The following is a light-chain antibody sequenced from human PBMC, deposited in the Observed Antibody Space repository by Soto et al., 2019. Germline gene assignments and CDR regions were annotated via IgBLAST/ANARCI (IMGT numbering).Light chain of an antibody. CDR3: SSYTRRNTWV. CDR2: EVT. CDR1: SSDVGGYNY. J-gene: IGLJ3*02. V-gene: IGLV2-14*01. Sequence: QSALTQPAYVSGSRGQSITISCTGTSSDVGGYNYVSWYQQHPDKAPKLMIYEVTNRTSGVSNRFSGSKSANTASLTISGLQAEEEAAYYCSSYTRRNTWVFGGGTKLTVL.